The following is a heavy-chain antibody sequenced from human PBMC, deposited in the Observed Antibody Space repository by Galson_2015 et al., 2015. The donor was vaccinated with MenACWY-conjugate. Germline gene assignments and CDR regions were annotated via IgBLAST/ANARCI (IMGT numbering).Heavy chain of an antibody. D-gene: IGHD1-14*01. CDR1: GFTFSTYS. V-gene: IGHV3-48*04. J-gene: IGHJ4*02. CDR3: ASWVGRDY. Sequence: SLRLSCAASGFTFSTYSMNWVRQAPGKGLEWVSCISSSSSTIYYADSVKGRFTISRDNAKNSLYLQMNSLRGEDTAVYYCASWVGRDYWGQGTLVTVSS. CDR2: ISSSSSTI.